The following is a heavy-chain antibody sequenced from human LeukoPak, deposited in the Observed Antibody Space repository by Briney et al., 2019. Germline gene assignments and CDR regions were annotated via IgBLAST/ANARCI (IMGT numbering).Heavy chain of an antibody. D-gene: IGHD2-2*01. CDR2: IYYSGST. Sequence: SQTLSLTCTVSGGSISSGGYYWGWIRQPPGKGLEWIGSIYYSGSTYYNPSLKSRVTISVDTSKNQFSLKLSSVTAADTAVYYCASWGYCSSTSCSTTHPEYFQHWGQGTLVTVSS. J-gene: IGHJ1*01. CDR1: GGSISSGGYY. CDR3: ASWGYCSSTSCSTTHPEYFQH. V-gene: IGHV4-39*07.